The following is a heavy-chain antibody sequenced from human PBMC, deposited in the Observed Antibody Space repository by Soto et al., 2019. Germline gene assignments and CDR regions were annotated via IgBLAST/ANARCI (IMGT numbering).Heavy chain of an antibody. D-gene: IGHD5-12*01. Sequence: KFQGRVTISRDTSASTAYTELSSLRSEDTAVYYCARDLGWLQFDYWGQGTLVTVSS. V-gene: IGHV1-3*01. J-gene: IGHJ4*02. CDR3: ARDLGWLQFDY.